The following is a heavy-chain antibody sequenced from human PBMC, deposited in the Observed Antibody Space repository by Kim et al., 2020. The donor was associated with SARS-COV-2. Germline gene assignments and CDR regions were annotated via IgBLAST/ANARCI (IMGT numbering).Heavy chain of an antibody. V-gene: IGHV3-33*01. D-gene: IGHD4-17*01. Sequence: KYYADAMKGRFTSSRDNSKNTLYLQMNSLGAEDTAVYYCARDSTVPFDYWGQGTLVTVSS. CDR3: ARDSTVPFDY. J-gene: IGHJ4*02. CDR2: K.